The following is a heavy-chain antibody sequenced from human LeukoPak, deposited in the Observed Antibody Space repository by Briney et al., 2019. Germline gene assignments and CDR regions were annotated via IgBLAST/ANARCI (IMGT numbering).Heavy chain of an antibody. CDR3: AKELLGYCSGGSCYPFDY. Sequence: GGSLRLSCAASGFTFSSYGMHWVRQAPGTGLEWVAVISYDGSNKYYADSVKGRLTISRDNSKNTLYLQMNSLRDEDTAVYYCAKELLGYCSGGSCYPFDYWGQGTLVTVSS. CDR2: ISYDGSNK. J-gene: IGHJ4*02. CDR1: GFTFSSYG. D-gene: IGHD2-15*01. V-gene: IGHV3-30*18.